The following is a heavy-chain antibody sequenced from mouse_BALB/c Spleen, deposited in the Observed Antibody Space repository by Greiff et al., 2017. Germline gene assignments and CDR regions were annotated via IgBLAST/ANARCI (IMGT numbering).Heavy chain of an antibody. Sequence: QVQLQQPGAELVKPGASVKLSCKASGYTFTSYWMHWVKQRPGQGLEWIGEIDPSDSYTNYNQKFKGKATLTVDKSSSTAYMQLSSLTSEDSAVYCCARAKLGRFDYWGQGTTRTVSS. CDR1: GYTFTSYW. J-gene: IGHJ2*01. CDR3: ARAKLGRFDY. CDR2: IDPSDSYT. D-gene: IGHD4-1*01. V-gene: IGHV1-69*02.